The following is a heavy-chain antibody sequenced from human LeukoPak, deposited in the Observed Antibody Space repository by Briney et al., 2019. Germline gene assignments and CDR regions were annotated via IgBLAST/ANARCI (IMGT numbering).Heavy chain of an antibody. J-gene: IGHJ4*02. Sequence: ASVKASSKASGYRFTSYSISWVRQAPGQGLEWVGWISSYNGKTNYGKNVQGRVTMTTDTSTSTAYMELRSLRSDDTAIYYRARNYDSSKDGNDYWGKGTLVTVSS. CDR1: GYRFTSYS. V-gene: IGHV1-18*01. D-gene: IGHD3-22*01. CDR3: ARNYDSSKDGNDY. CDR2: ISSYNGKT.